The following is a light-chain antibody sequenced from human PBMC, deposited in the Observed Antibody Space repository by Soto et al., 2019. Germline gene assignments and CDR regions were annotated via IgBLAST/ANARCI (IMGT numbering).Light chain of an antibody. J-gene: IGKJ3*01. CDR3: QQSYSTPFT. CDR1: QSIGIY. CDR2: AAS. V-gene: IGKV1-39*01. Sequence: DTQMTQSPSSLSASVGDRVTLTCRASQSIGIYLNWYQQKAGKPPNLLIYAASSLQSGAPSRFSGSGSGTDFTLTISRLQTEDFATYYSQQSYSTPFTFGPGNKVDIK.